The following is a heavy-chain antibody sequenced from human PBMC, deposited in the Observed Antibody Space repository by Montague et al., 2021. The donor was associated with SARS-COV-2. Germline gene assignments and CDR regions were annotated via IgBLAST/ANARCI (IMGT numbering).Heavy chain of an antibody. CDR3: ARDFRYPLDVDPTHFDY. Sequence: SLRLSCAASGFTFSYYGMFWVRQAPGKGPEWVAIFPADGRNIYYADSVKGRCTVSRDISRNLFYLQLNNLRGEDTATYFCARDFRYPLDVDPTHFDYWGPGTLVTVSS. CDR2: FPADGRNI. D-gene: IGHD5-12*01. V-gene: IGHV3-30*03. CDR1: GFTFSYYG. J-gene: IGHJ4*02.